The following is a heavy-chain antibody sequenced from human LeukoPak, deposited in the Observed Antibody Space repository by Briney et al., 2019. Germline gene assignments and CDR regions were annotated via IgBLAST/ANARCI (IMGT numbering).Heavy chain of an antibody. CDR2: ISSSGSTI. Sequence: GGSLRLSCAASGFTLSDYYMSWIRQAPGKGLEWVSYISSSGSTIYYADSVKGRFTISRDNAKNSLYLQMNSLRAEDTAVYYCASLGDYYYYYCMDVWGKGTTVTVSS. V-gene: IGHV3-11*04. CDR1: GFTLSDYY. CDR3: ASLGDYYYYYCMDV. D-gene: IGHD3-16*01. J-gene: IGHJ6*03.